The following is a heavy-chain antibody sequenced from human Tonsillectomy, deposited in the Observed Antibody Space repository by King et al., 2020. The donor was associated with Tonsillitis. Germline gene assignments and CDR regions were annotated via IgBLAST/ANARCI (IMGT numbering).Heavy chain of an antibody. CDR3: ARGDYGGPPVDY. V-gene: IGHV4-34*01. Sequence: VQLQQWGAGLLKPSETLSLTCAVYGGSFSGYYWSWIRQPPGKGLEWIGEINHSGSTNYNPSLKSRVTISVDTSENQFSLKLSSVTAADTAVYYCARGDYGGPPVDYWGQGTLVTVSS. CDR2: INHSGST. CDR1: GGSFSGYY. D-gene: IGHD4-23*01. J-gene: IGHJ4*02.